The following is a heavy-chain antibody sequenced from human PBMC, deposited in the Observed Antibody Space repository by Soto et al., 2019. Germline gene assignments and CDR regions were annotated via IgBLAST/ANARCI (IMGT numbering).Heavy chain of an antibody. CDR2: IYHSGST. CDR1: GYSISSGYY. V-gene: IGHV4-38-2*02. CDR3: AREGDDVLRFLEWLSDGGRYFDY. D-gene: IGHD3-3*01. J-gene: IGHJ4*02. Sequence: SETLSLTCAVSGYSISSGYYWGWIRQPPGKGLEWIGTIYHSGSTYYNPSLKSRVTILVDTSKNQFSLKLSSVTAADTAVYYCAREGDDVLRFLEWLSDGGRYFDYWGQGTLVTVSS.